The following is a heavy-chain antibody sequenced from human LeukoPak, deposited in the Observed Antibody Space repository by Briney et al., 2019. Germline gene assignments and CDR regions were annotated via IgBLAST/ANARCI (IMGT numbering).Heavy chain of an antibody. D-gene: IGHD1-14*01. CDR2: INPNGGGT. CDR1: GYTFIGYC. CDR3: ARSFLPDDY. V-gene: IGHV1-2*06. Sequence: ASVKVSCKASGYTFIGYCMHWVRQAPGQGLEWMGRINPNGGGTIYAQKFQGRVTMTRDTSISTAYMELSRLRSDDTAVYYCARSFLPDDYWGQGTLVTVSS. J-gene: IGHJ4*02.